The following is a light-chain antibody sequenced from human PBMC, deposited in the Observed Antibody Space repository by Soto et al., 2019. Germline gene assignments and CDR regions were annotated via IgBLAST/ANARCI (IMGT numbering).Light chain of an antibody. Sequence: EIVMTQSPATLSVSPGERATLSCRASQSVSGNLAWYQQKPGQAPRLLIYAASTRATGIPARFSGSGSGTEFTHTISSLQSEDFAVYYCQKYNNWPPITFGPGTKVDIK. V-gene: IGKV3-15*01. J-gene: IGKJ3*01. CDR2: AAS. CDR3: QKYNNWPPIT. CDR1: QSVSGN.